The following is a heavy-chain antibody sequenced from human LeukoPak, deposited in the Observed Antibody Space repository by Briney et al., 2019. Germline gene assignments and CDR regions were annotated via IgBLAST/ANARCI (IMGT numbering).Heavy chain of an antibody. V-gene: IGHV3-53*01. J-gene: IGHJ4*02. CDR3: ARTVNPATGDY. Sequence: GGSLRLSCAASGFTVSSNYMSWVRQAPGKGLEWVSVIYSGGYTYYADSVKGRFTISRDNSKNTLYLLMNNLRGEDTAVYYCARTVNPATGDYWGQGTLVTVSS. CDR1: GFTVSSNY. CDR2: IYSGGYT. D-gene: IGHD7-27*01.